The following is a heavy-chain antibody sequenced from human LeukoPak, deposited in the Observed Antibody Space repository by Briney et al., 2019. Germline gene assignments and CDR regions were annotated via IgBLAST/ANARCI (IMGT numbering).Heavy chain of an antibody. Sequence: TPSETLSLTCTVSGGSMSSGSYYWSWIRQPAGKGLEWIGRIYTSGSTNYNPSLKSRVTISVVTSKTQFFLKLTSVTAADTAVYYCAILRAIAAASFGFDPWGQGTLVTVSS. CDR2: IYTSGST. CDR3: AILRAIAAASFGFDP. D-gene: IGHD6-13*01. J-gene: IGHJ5*02. CDR1: GGSMSSGSYY. V-gene: IGHV4-61*02.